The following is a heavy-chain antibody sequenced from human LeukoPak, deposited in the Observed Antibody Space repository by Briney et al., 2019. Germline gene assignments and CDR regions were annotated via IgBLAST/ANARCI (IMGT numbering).Heavy chain of an antibody. CDR1: GFTFSSYA. CDR2: ISSNGGST. CDR3: AKDAGLYYYDSSGPTR. J-gene: IGHJ4*02. Sequence: GGSLRLSCAASGFTFSSYAMHWVRQAPGKGLEYVSAISSNGGSTYYANSVKGRFTISRDNSKNTLYLQMNSLRAEDTAVYYCAKDAGLYYYDSSGPTRWGQGTLVTVSS. D-gene: IGHD3-22*01. V-gene: IGHV3-64*01.